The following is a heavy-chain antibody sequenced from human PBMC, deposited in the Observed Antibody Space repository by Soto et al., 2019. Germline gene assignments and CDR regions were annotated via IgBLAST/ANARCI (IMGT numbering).Heavy chain of an antibody. D-gene: IGHD6-13*01. CDR2: VLPFLDLT. Sequence: QVQLVQSGSEVKKPGSSVRVSCKTSGGTFRIYTFSWVRQAPGQGLEWMGRVLPFLDLTSYSQKFQGRVTITANKSTPTAYLDLSSLTSEDTAVYYCATDRANSNWQNFGSWGQGTLVTVSS. J-gene: IGHJ4*02. CDR1: GGTFRIYT. V-gene: IGHV1-69*02. CDR3: ATDRANSNWQNFGS.